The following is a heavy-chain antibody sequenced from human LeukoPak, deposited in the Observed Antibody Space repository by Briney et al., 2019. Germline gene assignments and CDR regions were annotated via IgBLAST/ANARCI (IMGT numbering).Heavy chain of an antibody. Sequence: PSETLSLTCTVSGGSISSSSYYWGWIRQPPGKGLEWIGSIYYSGSTYYNPSLKSRVTISVDTSKNQFSLKPSSVTAADTAVYYCARRESGYRIDYWGLGTLVTVSS. CDR2: IYYSGST. V-gene: IGHV4-39*01. J-gene: IGHJ4*02. CDR3: ARRESGYRIDY. CDR1: GGSISSSSYY. D-gene: IGHD3-22*01.